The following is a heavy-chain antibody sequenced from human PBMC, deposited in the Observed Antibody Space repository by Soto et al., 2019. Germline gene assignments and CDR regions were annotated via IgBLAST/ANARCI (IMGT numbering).Heavy chain of an antibody. D-gene: IGHD3-3*01. CDR3: ARDLWTY. CDR2: ISSNSRTM. Sequence: QPGGSLRLSCAASGFTFSSYSMKWVRQAPGKGLEWVSYISSNSRTMFYADSVKGRFTISGDNAKNSLYLQMSSLRDEDTAVYYCARDLWTYWGQGALVTVSS. J-gene: IGHJ4*02. V-gene: IGHV3-48*02. CDR1: GFTFSSYS.